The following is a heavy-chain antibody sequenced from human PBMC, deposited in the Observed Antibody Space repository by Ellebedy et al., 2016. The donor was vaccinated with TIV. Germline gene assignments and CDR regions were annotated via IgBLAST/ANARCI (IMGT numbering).Heavy chain of an antibody. CDR3: ASKCGGECV. V-gene: IGHV3-30*03. J-gene: IGHJ1*01. Sequence: GESLKISXAASGFTFSSYGMHWVRQAPGKGLEWVAVISYDGSNKYYADSVKGRFTISRDNSKNTLYLQMNSLRAEDTAVYYCASKCGGECVWGQGTLVTVSS. D-gene: IGHD2-21*01. CDR1: GFTFSSYG. CDR2: ISYDGSNK.